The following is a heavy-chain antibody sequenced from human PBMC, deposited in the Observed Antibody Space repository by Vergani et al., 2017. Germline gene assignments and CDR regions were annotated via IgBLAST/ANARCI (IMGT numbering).Heavy chain of an antibody. D-gene: IGHD3-22*01. Sequence: QVQLVESGGGVVQPGRSLRLSCAASGFTFSSYGMHWVRQAPGKGLEWVAVIWYDGSNKYYADSVKGRFTISRDNSKNTLYLQMNSLRAEDTAVYYCARDSYYYDSSGYYRLYYYYNDYMDVWGKGP. CDR2: IWYDGSNK. J-gene: IGHJ6*03. CDR1: GFTFSSYG. V-gene: IGHV3-33*01. CDR3: ARDSYYYDSSGYYRLYYYYNDYMDV.